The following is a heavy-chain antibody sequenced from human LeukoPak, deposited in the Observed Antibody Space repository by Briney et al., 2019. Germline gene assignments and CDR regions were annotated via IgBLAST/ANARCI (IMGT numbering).Heavy chain of an antibody. D-gene: IGHD6-19*01. J-gene: IGHJ1*01. V-gene: IGHV3-48*03. CDR2: ISSSGSNI. CDR1: GFTFSNYE. CDR3: AKEKYSSGPEYFQH. Sequence: GGSLRLSCGASGFTFSNYEMNWVRQAPGKGLEWISYISSSGSNIHYADSVKGRFTISRDNSKNTLYLQMNSLRAEDTAVYYCAKEKYSSGPEYFQHWGQGTLVTVSS.